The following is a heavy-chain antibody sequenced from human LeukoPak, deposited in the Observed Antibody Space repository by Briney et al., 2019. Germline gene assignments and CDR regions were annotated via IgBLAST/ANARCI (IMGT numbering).Heavy chain of an antibody. CDR3: ARATTYDILTGYFDY. CDR1: GFTFSTYS. J-gene: IGHJ4*02. D-gene: IGHD3-9*01. V-gene: IGHV3-21*01. CDR2: IASSSTYI. Sequence: GGSLRLSCVVSGFTFSTYSMNWVRQAPGKGLEWVSFIASSSTYIYYADSVKGRFTISRDNAKNSLYLQMNSLRAEDTAVYYCARATTYDILTGYFDYWGQGTLVTVSS.